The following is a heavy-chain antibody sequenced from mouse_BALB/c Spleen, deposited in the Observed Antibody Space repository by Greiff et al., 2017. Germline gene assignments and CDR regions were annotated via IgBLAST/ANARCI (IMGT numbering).Heavy chain of an antibody. CDR1: GYTFTSYN. V-gene: IGHV1-12*01. D-gene: IGHD1-2*01. J-gene: IGHJ1*01. Sequence: QVQLQQPGAELVKPGASVKMSCKASGYTFTSYNMHWVKQTPGQGLEWIGAIYPGNGDTSYNQKFKGKATLTADKSSSTAYMQLSSLTSEDSAVYYCARKGLRLRGDFDVWGAGTTVTVSS. CDR3: ARKGLRLRGDFDV. CDR2: IYPGNGDT.